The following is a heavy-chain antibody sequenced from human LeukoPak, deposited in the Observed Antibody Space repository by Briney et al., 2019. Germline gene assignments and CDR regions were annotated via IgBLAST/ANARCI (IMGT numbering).Heavy chain of an antibody. CDR3: ARDPDYGGNYFDY. CDR1: GGTFSSYA. Sequence: GASVKVSCKASGGTFSSYAISWVRQAPGQGLEWMGRIIPILGIANYAQKSQGRVTITADKSTSTAYMELSSLRSEDTAVYYCARDPDYGGNYFDYWGQGTLVTVSS. J-gene: IGHJ4*02. CDR2: IIPILGIA. V-gene: IGHV1-69*04. D-gene: IGHD4-23*01.